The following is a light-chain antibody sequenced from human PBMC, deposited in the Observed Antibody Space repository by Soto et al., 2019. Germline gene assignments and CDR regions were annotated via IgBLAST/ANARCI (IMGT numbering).Light chain of an antibody. J-gene: IGKJ4*01. Sequence: EIVLTQSPGTLSLSPGARATLSCRARQSVASSFIAWFQQKHGQPSRLLIYTASSRAPGIPDRFTASGSGTDFTLTISRLEPEDFAVYYCHKYGPSPLTFGGGTKVEI. V-gene: IGKV3-20*01. CDR3: HKYGPSPLT. CDR1: QSVASSF. CDR2: TAS.